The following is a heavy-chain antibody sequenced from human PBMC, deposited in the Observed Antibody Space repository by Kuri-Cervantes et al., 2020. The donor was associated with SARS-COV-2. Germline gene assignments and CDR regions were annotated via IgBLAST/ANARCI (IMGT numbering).Heavy chain of an antibody. CDR2: ISGSRSYI. Sequence: GGSLRLSCAASGFTFDDYAMHWVRQAPGKGLEWVSSISGSRSYIYYADSVKGRFTISRDNSKNTLYLQMNSLRAEDTAVYYCAKIYSDYDFWSGDDAFDIWGQGTMVTVSS. V-gene: IGHV3-21*01. CDR1: GFTFDDYA. J-gene: IGHJ3*02. CDR3: AKIYSDYDFWSGDDAFDI. D-gene: IGHD3-3*01.